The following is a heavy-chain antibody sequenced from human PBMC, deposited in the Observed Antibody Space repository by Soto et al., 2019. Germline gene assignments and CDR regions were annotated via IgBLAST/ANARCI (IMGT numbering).Heavy chain of an antibody. CDR1: GYSFINYW. J-gene: IGHJ2*01. CDR3: ARLSRLHRDWYFDL. D-gene: IGHD4-4*01. Sequence: ESLKISCKGSGYSFINYWISWVRQMPGKGLEWMGRIDPSDSYTNYSPSFQGHVSISADKSISTAYLQWSSLKASDTAMYYCARLSRLHRDWYFDLWGRGTLVTVSS. CDR2: IDPSDSYT. V-gene: IGHV5-10-1*01.